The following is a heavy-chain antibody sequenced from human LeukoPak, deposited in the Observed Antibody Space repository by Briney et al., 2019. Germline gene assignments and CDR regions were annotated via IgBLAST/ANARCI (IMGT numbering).Heavy chain of an antibody. CDR2: IYYSGST. CDR1: GGSLSSYY. D-gene: IGHD3-10*01. CDR3: ARVEEVYGSGRRENYYYYYMYV. V-gene: IGHV4-59*01. Sequence: SETLSLTCTVTGGSLSSYYWSWIRQPPGKGLEWIGYIYYSGSTNYNPSLKSRVTISVDTSKNHFALKLRSGAAADTAVYYCARVEEVYGSGRRENYYYYYMYVWGKGTTVTISS. J-gene: IGHJ6*03.